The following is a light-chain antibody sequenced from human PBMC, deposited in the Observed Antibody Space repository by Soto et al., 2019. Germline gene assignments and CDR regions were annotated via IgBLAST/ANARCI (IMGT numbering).Light chain of an antibody. CDR1: QSFSSGY. CDR2: GAS. CDR3: QQYGGSRPWN. J-gene: IGKJ2*01. V-gene: IGKV3-20*01. Sequence: EVVLTQSPGTLSLSPGERVTLSCRASQSFSSGYLAWYQQKPGHLPRLLIYGASRRAAGVPDRFSGSGSGTEFTLTISRLEPEDFAVYYCQQYGGSRPWNFGQGTKLEI.